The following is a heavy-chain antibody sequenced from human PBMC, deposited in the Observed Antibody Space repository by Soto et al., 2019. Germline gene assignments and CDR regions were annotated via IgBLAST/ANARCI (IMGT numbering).Heavy chain of an antibody. CDR2: ISSYNCNT. Sequence: QVQLVQSGAEVKKPGASVKVSCKASGYTFTSYGISWVRQAPGQGLEWMGWISSYNCNTNYAQKLQGRVTMTTDTAAITAYSELRSLSSDDTAVYYCAGEGGYSGRYWGQGTLVTVSS. CDR3: AGEGGYSGRY. V-gene: IGHV1-18*01. J-gene: IGHJ4*02. CDR1: GYTFTSYG. D-gene: IGHD1-26*01.